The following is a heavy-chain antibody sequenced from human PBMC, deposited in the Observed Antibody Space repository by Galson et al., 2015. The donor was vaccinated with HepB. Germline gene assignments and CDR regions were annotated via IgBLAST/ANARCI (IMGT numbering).Heavy chain of an antibody. V-gene: IGHV7-4-1*02. CDR3: ARDLGCSGGSCYDNWFDP. CDR2: INTNTGNP. Sequence: SVKVSCKASGYTFTSYAMNWVRQAPGQGLEWMGWINTNTGNPTYAQGFTGRFVFSLDTSVSTAYLQISSLKAEDTAVYYCARDLGCSGGSCYDNWFDPWGQGTLVTVSS. J-gene: IGHJ5*02. CDR1: GYTFTSYA. D-gene: IGHD2-15*01.